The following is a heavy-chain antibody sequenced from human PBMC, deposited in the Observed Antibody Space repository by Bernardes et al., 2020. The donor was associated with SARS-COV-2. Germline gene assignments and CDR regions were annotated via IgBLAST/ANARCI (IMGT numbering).Heavy chain of an antibody. CDR2: ISSSSSYI. Sequence: VGSLRLSCAASGFTFSSYSMNWVRQAPGKGLEWVSSISSSSSYIYYADSVKGRFTISRDNAKNSLYLQMNSLRAEDTAVYYCARDVGGKYCSGGSCFRGLDYWGQGTLVTVSS. CDR3: ARDVGGKYCSGGSCFRGLDY. V-gene: IGHV3-21*01. CDR1: GFTFSSYS. D-gene: IGHD2-15*01. J-gene: IGHJ4*02.